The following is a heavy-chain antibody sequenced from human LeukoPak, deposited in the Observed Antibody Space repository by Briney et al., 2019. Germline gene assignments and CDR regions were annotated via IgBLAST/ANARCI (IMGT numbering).Heavy chain of an antibody. Sequence: GGSLRLSCAASGFSFSDYYMSWIRQAPGKGLEWVSSISRGGSSIYYADSVKGRFTISRDNAKNSLDLQMNSLRAEDTAVYYCARDGWEVGLAYYFDYWGQGTLGPSPQ. CDR3: ARDGWEVGLAYYFDY. CDR2: ISRGGSSI. J-gene: IGHJ4*02. CDR1: GFSFSDYY. V-gene: IGHV3-11*01. D-gene: IGHD1-26*01.